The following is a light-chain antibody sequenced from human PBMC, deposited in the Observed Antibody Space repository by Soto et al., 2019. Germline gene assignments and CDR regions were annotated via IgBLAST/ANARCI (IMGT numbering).Light chain of an antibody. CDR2: DDS. V-gene: IGLV3-21*02. J-gene: IGLJ3*02. CDR1: NIGVKS. Sequence: SYELTQPPSVSVAPGQTAKITCGGENIGVKSVNWYLQKPGQAPVLVVYDDSDRPSGIPERFSGSNSNDGATLTISRVEAGDEADYYWQVWDTYVDHGVFGGGTKLTVL. CDR3: QVWDTYVDHGV.